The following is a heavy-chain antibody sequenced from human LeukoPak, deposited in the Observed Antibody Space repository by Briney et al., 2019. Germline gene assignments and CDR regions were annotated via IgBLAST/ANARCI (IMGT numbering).Heavy chain of an antibody. V-gene: IGHV4-4*02. CDR3: AGLEGRYSTDWFYFFDY. CDR2: MYLDGRT. CDR1: GDSISSLNL. Sequence: SGTLSLTCAVSGDSISSLNLWSWLRQPPGKGLEWVGEMYLDGRTNFHPSVRGRVTIFIDKPKNQLSLQLTSVTAADTAVYYCAGLEGRYSTDWFYFFDYWGQGALVTVSS. D-gene: IGHD6-19*01. J-gene: IGHJ4*02.